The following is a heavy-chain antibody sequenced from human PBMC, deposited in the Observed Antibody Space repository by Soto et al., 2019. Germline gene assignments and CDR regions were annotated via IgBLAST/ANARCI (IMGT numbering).Heavy chain of an antibody. CDR1: GGSISSSSYY. D-gene: IGHD2-8*01. J-gene: IGHJ6*02. CDR3: ARDHYCTNGVCYTYYYYGMDV. Sequence: PSETLSLTCTVSGGSISSSSYYWGWIRQPPGKGLEWIGSIYYSGSTYCNPSLKSRVTISVDTSKNQFSLKLSSVTAADTAVYYCARDHYCTNGVCYTYYYYGMDVWGQGTTVTVSS. CDR2: IYYSGST. V-gene: IGHV4-39*01.